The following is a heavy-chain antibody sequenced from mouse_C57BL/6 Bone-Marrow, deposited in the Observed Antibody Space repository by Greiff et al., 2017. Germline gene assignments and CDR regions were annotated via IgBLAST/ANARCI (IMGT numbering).Heavy chain of an antibody. Sequence: EVKLVESGGGLVKPGGSLKLSCAASGFTFSSYAMSWVRQTPEKRLEWVATISAGGSYTYYPDNVKGRFTISRDNANNNLYLQMSHLKSEDTAMYYCARLLLRAMDYWGQGTSVTVSS. CDR3: ARLLLRAMDY. CDR2: ISAGGSYT. D-gene: IGHD1-1*01. V-gene: IGHV5-4*03. J-gene: IGHJ4*01. CDR1: GFTFSSYA.